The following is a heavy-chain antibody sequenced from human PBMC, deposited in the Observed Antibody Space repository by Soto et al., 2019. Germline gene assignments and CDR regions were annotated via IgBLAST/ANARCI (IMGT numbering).Heavy chain of an antibody. CDR2: IKQDGSEK. J-gene: IGHJ5*02. Sequence: GGSMRLSCAAPGFNFSSYWMSWVRQAPGKGQKRVANIKQDGSEKYYVDSVKGRFTISRDNAKNSLYLQMNSLRAEDTAVYYFSRDQRHDYGDYIRFDPLGQGTLVTVSS. D-gene: IGHD4-17*01. CDR3: SRDQRHDYGDYIRFDP. CDR1: GFNFSSYW. V-gene: IGHV3-7*05.